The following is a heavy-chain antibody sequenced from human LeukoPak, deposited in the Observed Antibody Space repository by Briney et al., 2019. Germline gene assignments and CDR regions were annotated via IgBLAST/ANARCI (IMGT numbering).Heavy chain of an antibody. V-gene: IGHV3-23*01. CDR1: GVSISMSN. D-gene: IGHD2-8*02. CDR2: IFPSGGEI. Sequence: ETLSLTCAVSGVSISMSNWWSWVRQPPGKGLEWVSSIFPSGGEIHYADSVRGRFTISRDNSKSTLSLQMNSLRAEDTAIYYCATYRQVLLPFESWGQGTLVTVSS. CDR3: ATYRQVLLPFES. J-gene: IGHJ4*02.